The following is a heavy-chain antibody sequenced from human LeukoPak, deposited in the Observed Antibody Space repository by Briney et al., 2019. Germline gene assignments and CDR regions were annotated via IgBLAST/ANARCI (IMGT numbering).Heavy chain of an antibody. J-gene: IGHJ5*02. Sequence: SETLSLTCTVSGGSISSSSYYWGWIRQPPGKGLEWIGEINHSGSTNYNPSLKSRVTISVDTSKNQFSLKLSSVTAADTAVYYCARQGTVYDMAWFDPWGQGTLVTVSS. CDR3: ARQGTVYDMAWFDP. CDR2: INHSGST. V-gene: IGHV4-39*01. D-gene: IGHD5/OR15-5a*01. CDR1: GGSISSSSYY.